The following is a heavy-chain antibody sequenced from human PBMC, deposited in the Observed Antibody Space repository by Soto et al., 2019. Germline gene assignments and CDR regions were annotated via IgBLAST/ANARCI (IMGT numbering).Heavy chain of an antibody. CDR2: ISYDGSNK. CDR1: GFTFSSYA. CDR3: AKDQCFGGGRSCYYFDF. V-gene: IGHV3-30*18. J-gene: IGHJ4*02. Sequence: PGESLKISCAASGFTFSSYAMSWVRQAPGKGLEWVAVISYDGSNKYYADSVKGRFTISRDNSKNTLYLQMNSLRAEDTAVYYCAKDQCFGGGRSCYYFDFWGQGTLVTVSS. D-gene: IGHD2-15*01.